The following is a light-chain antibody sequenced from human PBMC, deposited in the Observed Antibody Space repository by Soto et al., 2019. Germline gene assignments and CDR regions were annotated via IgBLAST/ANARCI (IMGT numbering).Light chain of an antibody. CDR1: SSDVGGYNY. CDR3: SSYTSSSTPWV. Sequence: QSALTQPASVSGSPGQSINISCTGTSSDVGGYNYVSWYQQHPGKAPKFMIYEVSNRPSGVSNRFSGSKSGNTASLTTSGLQAEDEAAYYCSSYTSSSTPWVFGGGTKLTVL. V-gene: IGLV2-14*01. CDR2: EVS. J-gene: IGLJ3*02.